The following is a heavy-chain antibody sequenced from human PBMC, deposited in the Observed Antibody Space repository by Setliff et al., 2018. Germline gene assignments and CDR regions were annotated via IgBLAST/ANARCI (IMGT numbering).Heavy chain of an antibody. CDR3: ARINFYVSSGYYYAPEL. CDR1: GFTFTDYG. D-gene: IGHD3-22*01. J-gene: IGHJ4*02. V-gene: IGHV1-18*01. CDR2: INNYNFNT. Sequence: ASVKVSCKSSGFTFTDYGITWVRQVPGQGLEWMGWINNYNFNTQYAQKFQGRVTVTTDTSTTTAYMELRSLRADDTAVYYCARINFYVSSGYYYAPELWGQGTTVTASS.